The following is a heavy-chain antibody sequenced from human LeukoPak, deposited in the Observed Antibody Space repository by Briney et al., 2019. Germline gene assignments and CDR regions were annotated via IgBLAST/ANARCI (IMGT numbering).Heavy chain of an antibody. CDR1: GFTFSDCY. D-gene: IGHD6-13*01. CDR3: ARGIAGSYYAEYFQH. J-gene: IGHJ1*01. CDR2: ISSSSSYT. Sequence: GESLRLSCAASGFTFSDCYMSWTRQAPGKALEWDSYISSSSSYTNYADSVKGRFTISRDNAKNSLYLQMNSLRAEETAVYYCARGIAGSYYAEYFQHWGQGTLVTVSS. V-gene: IGHV3-11*06.